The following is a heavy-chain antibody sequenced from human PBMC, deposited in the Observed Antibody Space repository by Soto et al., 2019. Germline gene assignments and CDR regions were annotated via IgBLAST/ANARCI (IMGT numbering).Heavy chain of an antibody. CDR1: GFTFSGYG. V-gene: IGHV3-33*01. CDR3: ARDGVGVTTSFGDFDF. J-gene: IGHJ4*02. CDR2: KRYDGSNT. Sequence: QVQLVESGGGEVQPGSSLRLSCAAPGFTFSGYGMHWVRQAPGKGLEWVAVKRYDGSNTYYADSVKGLFTISRDNPRNTLYLERNTLIAEDTAVYYCARDGVGVTTSFGDFDFWGQGTLVTVSS. D-gene: IGHD1-26*01.